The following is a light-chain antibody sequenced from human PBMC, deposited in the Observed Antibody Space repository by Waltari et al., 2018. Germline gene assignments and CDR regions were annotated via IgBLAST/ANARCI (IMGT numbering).Light chain of an antibody. CDR3: AAWDDTLSGVV. CDR2: RNN. Sequence: QSVLTPSPSASAAPGQRVTISCSGSSSNIGSTHVYWYQHVPGTAPKLLIYRNNQRPSGVPDRFSGSKSGTSASLAVSGLRSEDEADYYCAAWDDTLSGVVFGGGTKLTVL. J-gene: IGLJ2*01. CDR1: SSNIGSTH. V-gene: IGLV1-47*01.